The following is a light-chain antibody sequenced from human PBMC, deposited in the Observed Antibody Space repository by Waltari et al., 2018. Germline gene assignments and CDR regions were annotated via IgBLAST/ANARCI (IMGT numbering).Light chain of an antibody. CDR3: QRYNNWPPLT. J-gene: IGKJ4*01. CDR1: QSVSSN. CDR2: GAS. V-gene: IGKV3-15*01. Sequence: EIVMTQSPATLSVSPGERATLSCRASQSVSSNLAWYQQKPGQAPRLLIYGASTRATGISARFSGSGSGTEFTLTISSLQSEDFAVYYCQRYNNWPPLTFGGGTKVEIK.